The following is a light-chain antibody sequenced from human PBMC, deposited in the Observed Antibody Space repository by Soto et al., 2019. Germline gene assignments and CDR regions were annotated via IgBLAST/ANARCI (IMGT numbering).Light chain of an antibody. CDR2: RAS. CDR3: HQYNGWPPRWT. J-gene: IGKJ1*01. Sequence: EIVMTQSPATLSVSPGERATLSCRASQSVSTDLAWYQQKPGQAPRLLIYRASTRATGIPARFSGGGSGTEFSLTISSLQSEDFAVYLCHQYNGWPPRWTFGQGTKVEIK. V-gene: IGKV3-15*01. CDR1: QSVSTD.